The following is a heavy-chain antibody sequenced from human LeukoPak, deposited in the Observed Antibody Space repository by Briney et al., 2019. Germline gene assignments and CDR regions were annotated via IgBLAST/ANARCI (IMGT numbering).Heavy chain of an antibody. V-gene: IGHV4-34*01. CDR2: INQSGST. J-gene: IGHJ4*02. CDR1: GGCFSDYD. Sequence: PSETLSLTCAVSGGCFSDYDWSWTRQPPGKGLEWIGEINQSGSTNDNPSLKSRVTMSVDTSKSQFSLNLRSVTAADTAVYYCARYVPVKTGTTRASFDSWGQGTLVTVSS. D-gene: IGHD1-1*01. CDR3: ARYVPVKTGTTRASFDS.